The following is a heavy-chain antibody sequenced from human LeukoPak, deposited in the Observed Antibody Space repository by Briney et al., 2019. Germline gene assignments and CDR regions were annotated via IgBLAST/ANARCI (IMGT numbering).Heavy chain of an antibody. CDR3: AKDQHYYDSSRDY. CDR2: ISGSGGST. V-gene: IGHV3-23*01. D-gene: IGHD3-22*01. J-gene: IGHJ4*02. Sequence: HPGGSLRLSCAASGFTFSSYAMSWVRQAPGKGLEWVSAISGSGGSTYYADSVKGRFTISRDNSKNTLYLQMNSLRAEDTAVYYCAKDQHYYDSSRDYWGQGTLVTVSS. CDR1: GFTFSSYA.